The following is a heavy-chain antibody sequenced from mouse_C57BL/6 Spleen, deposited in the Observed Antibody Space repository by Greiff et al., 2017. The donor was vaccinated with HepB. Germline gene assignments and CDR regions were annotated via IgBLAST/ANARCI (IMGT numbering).Heavy chain of an antibody. D-gene: IGHD3-2*02. J-gene: IGHJ2*01. CDR3: ARRDSSGYSDY. CDR2: IYPGDGDT. V-gene: IGHV1-80*01. Sequence: QVQLQQSGAELVKPGASVKISCKASGYAFSSYWMNWVKQRPGKGLEWIGQIYPGDGDTNYNGKFKGKATLTADKSSSTAYMQLSSLTSEDSEVYFCARRDSSGYSDYWGQGTTLTVSS. CDR1: GYAFSSYW.